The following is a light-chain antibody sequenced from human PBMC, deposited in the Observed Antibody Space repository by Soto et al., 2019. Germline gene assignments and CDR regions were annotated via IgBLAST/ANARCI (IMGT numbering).Light chain of an antibody. CDR1: QSVSSY. J-gene: IGKJ4*01. CDR3: QQRSNWPLT. V-gene: IGKV3-11*01. Sequence: EIVLTQSPATLSLSPGERATLSCRASQSVSSYLAWYQQKPGQAPRLLIYDASNRATGIPAMFSGSGSGTDFTLTSSSLEPEDFAVYYCQQRSNWPLTFGGGTKVEIK. CDR2: DAS.